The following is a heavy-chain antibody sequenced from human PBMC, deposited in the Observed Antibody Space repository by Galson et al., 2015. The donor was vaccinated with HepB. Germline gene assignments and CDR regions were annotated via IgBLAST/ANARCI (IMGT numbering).Heavy chain of an antibody. V-gene: IGHV1-18*04. J-gene: IGHJ6*02. CDR3: AREHVVPAPSYYGMDV. CDR2: ISAYNGNT. Sequence: SVKVSCKASGYTFTSYGISWVRQAPGQGLEWMGWISAYNGNTNYAQKLQGRVTMTTDTSTSTAYMELRSLRSDDTAVYYCAREHVVPAPSYYGMDVWGQGTTVTVSS. D-gene: IGHD2-2*01. CDR1: GYTFTSYG.